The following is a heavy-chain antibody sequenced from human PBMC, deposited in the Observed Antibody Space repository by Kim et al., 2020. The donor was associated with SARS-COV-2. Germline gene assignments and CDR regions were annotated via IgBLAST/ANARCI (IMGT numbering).Heavy chain of an antibody. Sequence: SETLSLTCTVSGGSISSYYWSWIRQPPGKGLEWIGYIYYSGSTNYNPSLKSRVTISVDTSKNQFSLKLSSVTAADTAVYYCARGLLWFGELFPTYYYYGMDVWGQGTTVTVSS. CDR3: ARGLLWFGELFPTYYYYGMDV. D-gene: IGHD3-10*01. CDR1: GGSISSYY. J-gene: IGHJ6*02. CDR2: IYYSGST. V-gene: IGHV4-59*13.